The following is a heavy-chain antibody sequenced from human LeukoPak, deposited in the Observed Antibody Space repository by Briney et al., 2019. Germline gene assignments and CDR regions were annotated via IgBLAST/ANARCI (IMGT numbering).Heavy chain of an antibody. Sequence: PGGSLRLSCAASGFTLGTHCMTWLRQAPGKGLEWVSSISSSSNYIHYADSVKGRFTISRDNAENSLYLQMNGLRAEDTAMYYCVRSRGGYYYDSSGYYQGPLDYWGQGTLVTVSS. V-gene: IGHV3-21*01. CDR2: ISSSSNYI. CDR1: GFTLGTHC. CDR3: VRSRGGYYYDSSGYYQGPLDY. J-gene: IGHJ4*02. D-gene: IGHD3-22*01.